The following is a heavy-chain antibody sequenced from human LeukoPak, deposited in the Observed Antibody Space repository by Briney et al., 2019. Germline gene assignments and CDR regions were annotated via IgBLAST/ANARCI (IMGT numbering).Heavy chain of an antibody. J-gene: IGHJ3*02. Sequence: SETLSLTCTVSGGSISSSSHYWAWIRQPPGKRLEWIGSIYYSGTTYYNPSLKSRVTISVDASKNQFSLKLSSVTAADTAVYYCARHGGESIVAMILHAFDIWGQGTMVTVSS. V-gene: IGHV4-39*01. CDR1: GGSISSSSHY. D-gene: IGHD5-12*01. CDR2: IYYSGTT. CDR3: ARHGGESIVAMILHAFDI.